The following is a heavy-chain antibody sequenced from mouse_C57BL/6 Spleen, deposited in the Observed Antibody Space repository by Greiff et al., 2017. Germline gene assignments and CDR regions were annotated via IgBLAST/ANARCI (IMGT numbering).Heavy chain of an antibody. J-gene: IGHJ2*01. D-gene: IGHD1-1*01. Sequence: VQRVESGPELVKPGASVKISCKASGYAFSSSWMNWVKQRPGKGLEWIGRIYPGDGDTNYNGKFKGKATLTADKCSSTAYMQLSSLTSEDSAVYFCARDYYGSSFFDDWGQGTALTVSS. CDR1: GYAFSSSW. CDR2: IYPGDGDT. CDR3: ARDYYGSSFFDD. V-gene: IGHV1-82*01.